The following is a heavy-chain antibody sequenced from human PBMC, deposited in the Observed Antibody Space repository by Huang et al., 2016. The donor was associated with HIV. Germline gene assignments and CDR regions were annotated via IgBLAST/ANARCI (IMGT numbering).Heavy chain of an antibody. D-gene: IGHD3-22*01. CDR3: ARAKDYYDSSGLDY. CDR2: ISTKTGNP. V-gene: IGHV7-4-1*02. J-gene: IGHJ4*02. Sequence: QVQLVQSGSELKKPGASVKVSCTASGYTFTSYVMHWVRQAPGQGLEWMGWISTKTGNPTDAQGFTGLFVFSLHTAVSTAYLQISSLKAEDTAVYYCARAKDYYDSSGLDYWGQGTLVTVSS. CDR1: GYTFTSYV.